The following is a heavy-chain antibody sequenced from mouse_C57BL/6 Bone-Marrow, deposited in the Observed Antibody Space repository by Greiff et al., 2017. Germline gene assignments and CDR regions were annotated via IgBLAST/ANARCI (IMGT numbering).Heavy chain of an antibody. CDR1: GYTFTSYG. Sequence: VQLQQSGAELARPGASVKLSCKASGYTFTSYGISWVKQRTGQGLEWIGEIYPRSGNTYYNEKFKGKATLTADKSSSTADMELRSLTSEDSAVYFCARSPIYYYGSSHFYWGQGNTLTVSS. D-gene: IGHD1-1*01. V-gene: IGHV1-81*01. CDR3: ARSPIYYYGSSHFY. J-gene: IGHJ2*01. CDR2: IYPRSGNT.